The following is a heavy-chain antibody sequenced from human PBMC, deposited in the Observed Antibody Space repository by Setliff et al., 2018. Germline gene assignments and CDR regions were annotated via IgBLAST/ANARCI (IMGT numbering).Heavy chain of an antibody. V-gene: IGHV3-11*01. CDR2: ITSSGTTT. D-gene: IGHD3-10*02. CDR1: GFTFSDYY. J-gene: IGHJ4*02. CDR3: ARYVHFANHFDF. Sequence: GGSLRLSCAASGFTFSDYYMSWIRQAPGKGLEWVSYITSSGTTTFYTDSVKGRFAISRGNARNSLYLQMNSLRVEDTAVYYCARYVHFANHFDFWGQGTLVTVSS.